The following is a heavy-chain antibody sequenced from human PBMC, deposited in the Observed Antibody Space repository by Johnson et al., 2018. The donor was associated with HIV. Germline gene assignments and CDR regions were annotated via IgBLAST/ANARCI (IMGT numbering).Heavy chain of an antibody. V-gene: IGHV3-30-3*01. CDR1: RFTFSSYA. D-gene: IGHD3-10*01. CDR2: ISYDGSNK. Sequence: QVQLMESGGGVVQPGRSLRLSCAASRFTFSSYAMHWVRQAPGKGLEWVAVISYDGSNKYYADSVKGRFTISRDNSKNTLYLQMNSLRAEDTAVYYCAVYYYGSGSRNDAFDIWGQGTMVTVSS. J-gene: IGHJ3*02. CDR3: AVYYYGSGSRNDAFDI.